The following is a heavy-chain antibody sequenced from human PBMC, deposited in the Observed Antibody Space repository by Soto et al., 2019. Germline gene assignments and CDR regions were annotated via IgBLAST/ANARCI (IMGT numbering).Heavy chain of an antibody. CDR1: GGTFSSYT. CDR2: IIPILGIA. V-gene: IGHV1-69*02. J-gene: IGHJ4*02. Sequence: SVKVSCKASGGTFSSYTISWVRQAPGQGLEWMGRIIPILGIANYAQKFQGRVTITADKSTSTAYMELSSLRSEDTAVYYCARGFNNWNYHLDYWGQGTLVTVSS. D-gene: IGHD1-7*01. CDR3: ARGFNNWNYHLDY.